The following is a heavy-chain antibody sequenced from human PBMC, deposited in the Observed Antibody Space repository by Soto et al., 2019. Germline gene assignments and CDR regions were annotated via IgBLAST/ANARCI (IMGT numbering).Heavy chain of an antibody. J-gene: IGHJ4*02. Sequence: QVQLQESGPGLVKPSQTLSLTCTVSGGSISSGDYYWSWIRQPPGKGLEWIGDIYDSGSTYYNPSLKSRVTISVDTSKNQFSLMLSSVTAADTAVYYCARETSITIFGVVIPYYFDYWGQGTLVTVSS. CDR3: ARETSITIFGVVIPYYFDY. V-gene: IGHV4-30-4*01. CDR1: GGSISSGDYY. CDR2: IYDSGST. D-gene: IGHD3-3*01.